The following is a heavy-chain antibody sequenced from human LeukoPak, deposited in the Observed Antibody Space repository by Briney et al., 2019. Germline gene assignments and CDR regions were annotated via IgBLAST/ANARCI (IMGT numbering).Heavy chain of an antibody. V-gene: IGHV3-21*01. CDR2: ISSDSNYI. Sequence: GGSLRLSCAASGFTFSSYSMNWLRQAPGKGLEWVSAISSDSNYIYYADSLKGRFTISRDNARNSLYLQMNSLRAEDTAVYYCARDLRRISEYWGRGTLVTVSS. CDR3: ARDLRRISEY. J-gene: IGHJ4*02. D-gene: IGHD3-10*01. CDR1: GFTFSSYS.